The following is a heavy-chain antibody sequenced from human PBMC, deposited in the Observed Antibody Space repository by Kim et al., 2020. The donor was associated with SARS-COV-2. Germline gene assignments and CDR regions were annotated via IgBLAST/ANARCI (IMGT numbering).Heavy chain of an antibody. J-gene: IGHJ4*02. CDR3: AKDREGQCWDYGDCHGGYYFDY. V-gene: IGHV3-23*01. CDR1: GFTFSSYA. D-gene: IGHD4-17*01. CDR2: ISGSGGST. Sequence: GGSLRLSCAASGFTFSSYAMSWVRQAPGKGLEWVSAISGSGGSTYYADSVKGRFTISRDNSKNTLYLQMNSLRAEDTAVYYCAKDREGQCWDYGDCHGGYYFDYWGQGTLVTVSS.